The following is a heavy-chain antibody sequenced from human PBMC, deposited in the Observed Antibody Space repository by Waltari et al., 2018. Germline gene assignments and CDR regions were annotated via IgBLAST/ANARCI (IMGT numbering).Heavy chain of an antibody. J-gene: IGHJ3*02. CDR3: ARDGRWAAGIDAFDI. V-gene: IGHV1-69*08. CDR2: IIPIFGTA. D-gene: IGHD3-10*01. Sequence: QVQLVQSGVEVKKPGSSVKVSCKASGGPFSSYAISSVRQAPGQGLEWMGRIIPIFGTANYAQKFQGRVTITADKSTSTAYMELSSLRSEDTAVYYCARDGRWAAGIDAFDIWGQGTMVTVSS. CDR1: GGPFSSYA.